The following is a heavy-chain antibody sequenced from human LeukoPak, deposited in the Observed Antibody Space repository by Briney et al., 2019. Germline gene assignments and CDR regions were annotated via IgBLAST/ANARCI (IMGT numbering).Heavy chain of an antibody. V-gene: IGHV3-74*01. CDR1: GFTFSSYW. Sequence: PGGSLRLSCAASGFTFSSYWMHWVRQAPGKGLVWVSRINSDGSSTSYADPVKGRFTISRDNAKNTLYLQMNSLRAEDTAVYYCARFLGYCSSTSCYKSGSHYWGQGTLVTVSS. CDR3: ARFLGYCSSTSCYKSGSHY. CDR2: INSDGSST. J-gene: IGHJ4*02. D-gene: IGHD2-2*02.